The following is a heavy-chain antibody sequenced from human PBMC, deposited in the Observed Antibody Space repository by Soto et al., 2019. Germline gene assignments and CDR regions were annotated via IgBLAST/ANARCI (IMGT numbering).Heavy chain of an antibody. Sequence: EVQLAESGGGLVQPGGSLRLSCAASGFTFSDNYMDWVRQAPGKGLEWVRRSRDKVHSHTTEYAASVKGRFTISRGDSENSLYLQMNSLKTEDTAVYYCARGVVSTGYFDYWGQGTLVTVSS. CDR1: GFTFSDNY. J-gene: IGHJ4*02. CDR2: SRDKVHSHTT. V-gene: IGHV3-72*01. CDR3: ARGVVSTGYFDY. D-gene: IGHD5-12*01.